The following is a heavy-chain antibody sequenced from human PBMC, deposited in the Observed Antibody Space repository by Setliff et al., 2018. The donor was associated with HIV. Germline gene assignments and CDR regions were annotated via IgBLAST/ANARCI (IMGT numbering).Heavy chain of an antibody. J-gene: IGHJ6*03. Sequence: GGSLRLSCAASGFTFSNYEMNWVRQAPGKGLEWVSYISSGGSTYYADSVKGRFTISRDNSKNTLYLQMNSLRAEDTAVYYCAKSVNYYYYYMDVWGKGTTVTVSS. CDR2: ISSGGST. V-gene: IGHV3-23*01. CDR3: AKSVNYYYYYMDV. CDR1: GFTFSNYE.